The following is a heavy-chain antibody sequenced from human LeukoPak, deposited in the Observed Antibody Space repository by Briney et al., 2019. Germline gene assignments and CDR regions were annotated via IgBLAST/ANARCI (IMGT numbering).Heavy chain of an antibody. J-gene: IGHJ4*01. CDR2: IHYSGST. CDR3: SRAGTGFKIPGAY. D-gene: IGHD1-14*01. V-gene: IGHV4-59*11. Sequence: SETLRLTRSVSGASISSHYWSWSRQPPGKGLEWIGYIHYSGSTNRYPSLKSRVTISLDTSKNQFSLKLTSVTDADTAVYYCSRAGTGFKIPGAYWGHGT. CDR1: GASISSHY.